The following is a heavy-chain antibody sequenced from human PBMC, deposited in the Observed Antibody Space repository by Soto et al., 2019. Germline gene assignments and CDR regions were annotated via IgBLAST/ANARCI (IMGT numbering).Heavy chain of an antibody. Sequence: GESLKISCKGSGCSFTNYWIGWVRQMPGKGLEWMGIIYPGDSETKYSPSFQGQVTISADKSTSTAYLQWSSLKASDAAMYYCARHRVGYCSGGNCYDFDYWGQGTLVTVPQ. CDR3: ARHRVGYCSGGNCYDFDY. CDR2: IYPGDSET. D-gene: IGHD2-15*01. J-gene: IGHJ4*02. CDR1: GCSFTNYW. V-gene: IGHV5-51*01.